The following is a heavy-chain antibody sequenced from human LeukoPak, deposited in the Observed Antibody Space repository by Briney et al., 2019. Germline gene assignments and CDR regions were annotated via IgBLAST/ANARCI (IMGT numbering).Heavy chain of an antibody. J-gene: IGHJ6*03. V-gene: IGHV3-11*01. CDR3: ARGLSPYYYYYMDV. CDR1: GFTFSDYY. CDR2: ISSSGSNT. Sequence: GGTLRLSCVASGFTFSDYYMSWIRQAPGKGLEWVSYISSSGSNTYYADSVKGRFTISTDNTKNSLYLQMSSLRAEDTAVYYCARGLSPYYYYYMDVWGKGTTVTVSS.